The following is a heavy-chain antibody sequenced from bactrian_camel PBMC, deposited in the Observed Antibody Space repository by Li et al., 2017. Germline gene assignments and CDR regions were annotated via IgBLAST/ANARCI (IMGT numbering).Heavy chain of an antibody. CDR2: IHPGGGRS. D-gene: IGHD6*01. J-gene: IGHJ4*01. Sequence: DVQLVESGGGLVQPGGSLRLSCTRSTNTSRSARMGWFRQAPGKRREGVAYIHPGGGRSDYADSVNGRFIISQDDSKNTVYLQMNSLKTEDTAVYYCAADCPGTSTNWGQGTQVTVS. CDR1: TNTSRSAR. CDR3: AADCPGTSTN. V-gene: IGHV3S40*01.